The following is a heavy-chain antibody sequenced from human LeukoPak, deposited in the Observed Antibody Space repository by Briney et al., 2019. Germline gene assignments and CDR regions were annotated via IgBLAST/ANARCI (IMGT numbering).Heavy chain of an antibody. Sequence: PGVSLRLSCAASGFTFSSYWMHWVRQVPGKGLVWVARINPGGSSITYADSVKCRFTISRDNAKNTLYLQMDSLRAEDTGVYYCARSNQADDYWGQGTLVTASS. CDR3: ARSNQADDY. V-gene: IGHV3-74*01. D-gene: IGHD1-14*01. CDR2: INPGGSSI. CDR1: GFTFSSYW. J-gene: IGHJ4*02.